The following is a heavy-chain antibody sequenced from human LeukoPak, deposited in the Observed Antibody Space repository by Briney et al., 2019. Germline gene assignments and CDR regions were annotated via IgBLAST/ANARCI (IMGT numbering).Heavy chain of an antibody. CDR1: GGTFSSYA. CDR2: IIPIFGTA. V-gene: IGHV1-69*13. CDR3: AREAPNYYMDV. J-gene: IGHJ6*03. Sequence: ASVKVSCKASGGTFSSYAISWVRQAPGQGLEWMGGIIPIFGTANYAQKFQGRVTITADESTSTAYMKLSSLRSEDTAVYYCAREAPNYYMDVWGKGTTVTISS.